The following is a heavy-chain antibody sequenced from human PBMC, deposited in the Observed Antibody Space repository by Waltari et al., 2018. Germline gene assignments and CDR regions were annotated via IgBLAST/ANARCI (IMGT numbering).Heavy chain of an antibody. CDR3: AREGDIVVVPAAIRSYYYGMDV. J-gene: IGHJ6*02. CDR2: ISSRCSNI. CDR1: GFTFSSYE. V-gene: IGHV3-48*03. D-gene: IGHD2-2*01. Sequence: EVQLVESGGGLVQPGGSLRLSCAASGFTFSSYEMNWVRQAPGKGLEWVSYISSRCSNIYYADCVNGRITIPRDNAKNALYLQMNSLRAEDTSVYYCAREGDIVVVPAAIRSYYYGMDVWGQGTTVTVSS.